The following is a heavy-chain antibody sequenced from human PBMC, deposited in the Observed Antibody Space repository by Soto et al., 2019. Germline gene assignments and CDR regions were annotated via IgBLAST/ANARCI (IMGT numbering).Heavy chain of an antibody. CDR1: GGSFSGYY. D-gene: IGHD2-15*01. CDR2: INHSGST. Sequence: QVQLQQWGAGLLKPSETLSLTCAVYGGSFSGYYWSWIRQPPGKGLEWIGEINHSGSTNYNPSLKSRVTISVDTSKNQFSLKLSSVTAVDTAVYYCAREDGNYCSGGSCYSWVLWGQGTLVTVSS. CDR3: AREDGNYCSGGSCYSWVL. J-gene: IGHJ4*02. V-gene: IGHV4-34*01.